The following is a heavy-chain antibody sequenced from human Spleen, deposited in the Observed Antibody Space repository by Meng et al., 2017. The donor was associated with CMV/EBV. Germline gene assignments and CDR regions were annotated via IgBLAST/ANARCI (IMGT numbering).Heavy chain of an antibody. CDR1: GTSISTSNW. Sequence: GVSGTSISTSNWWSWVRQPPGKGLEWIGEVYHSGYTHYNPSLKSRVTMSVDRSKNQFSLKLSSVTAADTAIYYCARVTEYGGNCFDSWGQGTLVTVSS. V-gene: IGHV4-4*02. CDR3: ARVTEYGGNCFDS. D-gene: IGHD4/OR15-4a*01. CDR2: VYHSGYT. J-gene: IGHJ4*02.